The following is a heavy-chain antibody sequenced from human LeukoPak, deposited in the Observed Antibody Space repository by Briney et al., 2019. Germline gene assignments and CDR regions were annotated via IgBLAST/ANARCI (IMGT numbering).Heavy chain of an antibody. D-gene: IGHD1-26*01. CDR3: APNDGSATLGFDS. J-gene: IGHJ5*01. Sequence: SVKVSCKASGGTFSSYAFNWVRQAPGQGLQWMGGIIPILGTTNYAQQFQGRVTMTTDESPSTGFMELSSLRSEDTPIYYCAPNDGSATLGFDSWGQGTLLTVSS. CDR1: GGTFSSYA. V-gene: IGHV1-69*05. CDR2: IIPILGTT.